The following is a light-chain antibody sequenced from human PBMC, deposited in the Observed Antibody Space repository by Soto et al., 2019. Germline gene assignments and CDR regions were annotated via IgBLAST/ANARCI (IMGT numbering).Light chain of an antibody. J-gene: IGLJ1*01. V-gene: IGLV2-8*01. Sequence: QSVLTQPPSASGSPGQSVTISCTGTSSDVGGYWYVSWYQHHPGKAPRLLIYEVSKRPSGVPHRFSGSKSDNTASLTVSGLQAEDEADYYCSSYAGDNIYVFGNGTKVTVL. CDR1: SSDVGGYWY. CDR2: EVS. CDR3: SSYAGDNIYV.